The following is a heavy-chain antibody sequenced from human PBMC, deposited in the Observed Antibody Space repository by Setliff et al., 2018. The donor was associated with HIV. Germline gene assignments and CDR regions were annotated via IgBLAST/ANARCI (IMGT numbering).Heavy chain of an antibody. CDR1: GYTFTSHY. J-gene: IGHJ3*02. CDR2: INPSGGST. D-gene: IGHD3-22*01. CDR3: ARESPDSSGYYRAFDI. V-gene: IGHV1-46*01. Sequence: GASVKVSCKASGYTFTSHYMHWVRQAPGQGLEWMGIINPSGGSTSYAQKFQGRVTMTRDTSTSTVYMELSSLRSEDTAVYYCARESPDSSGYYRAFDIWGQGTMVTVSS.